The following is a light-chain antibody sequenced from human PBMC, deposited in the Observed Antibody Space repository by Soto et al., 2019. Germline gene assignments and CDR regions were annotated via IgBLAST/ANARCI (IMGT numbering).Light chain of an antibody. CDR2: KVS. Sequence: DVVLTQSPLSLPVTLGQPASISCRSSLSLVYSDGSTYLTWFQQRPGQSPRRLIYKVSNRDSGVPERYSGSGSCTDFTLEISRVEAEDVGVYYCMQGTHWPPITFGQGTRLEIK. J-gene: IGKJ5*01. V-gene: IGKV2-30*01. CDR3: MQGTHWPPIT. CDR1: LSLVYSDGSTY.